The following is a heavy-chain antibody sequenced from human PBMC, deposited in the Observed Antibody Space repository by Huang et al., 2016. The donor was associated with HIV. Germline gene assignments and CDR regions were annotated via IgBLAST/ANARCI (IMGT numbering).Heavy chain of an antibody. J-gene: IGHJ6*03. CDR1: GFSLNHKGVG. CDR3: AHIGRLGNYYMDV. D-gene: IGHD7-27*01. V-gene: IGHV2-5*02. Sequence: QITLKESGPTVIKPTQTLTLTCSFSGFSLNHKGVGVGWIRQRPGKALEWLVLIYWDDDKRFTPALKNRFTITNDTSKNQVVFTMTNLDPMDTGTYYCAHIGRLGNYYMDVWGNGTTVTVSS. CDR2: IYWDDDK.